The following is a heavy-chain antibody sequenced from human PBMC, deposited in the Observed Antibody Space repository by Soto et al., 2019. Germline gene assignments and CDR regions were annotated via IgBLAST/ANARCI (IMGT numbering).Heavy chain of an antibody. CDR3: AHKGGRGAGMDV. Sequence: SGPTLVNPTQTLTLTCTFSGFSLTTSGVAVAWIRQPPGKALEWLALIYWDDDKRYSPFLQGRVTITKDTSKNQVVLTMTNMEPVDTGTYYCAHKGGRGAGMDVWGQGATVTVSS. CDR2: IYWDDDK. CDR1: GFSLTTSGVA. V-gene: IGHV2-5*02. D-gene: IGHD2-15*01. J-gene: IGHJ6*02.